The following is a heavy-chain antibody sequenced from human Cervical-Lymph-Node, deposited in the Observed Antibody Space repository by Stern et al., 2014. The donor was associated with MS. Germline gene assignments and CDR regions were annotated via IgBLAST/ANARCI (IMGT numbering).Heavy chain of an antibody. Sequence: EVQLVESGGGVVRPGGSLRLSCAASGFTFDDYGMSWVRQAPGKGLEWVSGINWNGGSTGYADSVKGRFTISRDNAKNSLYLQMNSLRAEDTALYHCARDRRQLVLGYYYYGMDVWGQGTTVTVSS. V-gene: IGHV3-20*01. D-gene: IGHD6-13*01. CDR3: ARDRRQLVLGYYYYGMDV. CDR1: GFTFDDYG. J-gene: IGHJ6*02. CDR2: INWNGGST.